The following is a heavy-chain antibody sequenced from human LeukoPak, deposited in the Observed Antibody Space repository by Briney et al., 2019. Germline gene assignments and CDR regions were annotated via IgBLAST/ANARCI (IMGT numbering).Heavy chain of an antibody. J-gene: IGHJ4*02. Sequence: SETLSLTCGVPGGSVSSTNWWTWIRQPPGKGLEWIGEVHLDGRTNFNPSLKSRLTMSVDLSENHVSLKLTSVTAADTAVYYCAREGGFYRPLDYSGQGTLVTVSS. V-gene: IGHV4-4*02. CDR2: VHLDGRT. D-gene: IGHD6-25*01. CDR1: GGSVSSTNW. CDR3: AREGGFYRPLDY.